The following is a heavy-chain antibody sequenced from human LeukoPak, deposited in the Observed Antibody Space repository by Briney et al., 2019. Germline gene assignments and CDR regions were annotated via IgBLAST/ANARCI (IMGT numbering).Heavy chain of an antibody. D-gene: IGHD2-21*02. CDR3: AKRDRPCSGDCSAPYYFDY. CDR1: GFTFSSYS. V-gene: IGHV3-23*01. J-gene: IGHJ4*02. Sequence: RRSLRLSCAASGFTFSSYSMSWVRQAPGKGLEWVSSISSSGANTYYADSVKGRFTISRDNSKNTLYLQMSSLRVEDTAVYYCAKRDRPCSGDCSAPYYFDYWGQGTLVTVSS. CDR2: ISSSGANT.